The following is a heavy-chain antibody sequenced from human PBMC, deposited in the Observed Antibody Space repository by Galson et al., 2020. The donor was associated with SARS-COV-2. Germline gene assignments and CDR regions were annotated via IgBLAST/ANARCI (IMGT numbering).Heavy chain of an antibody. CDR3: ARCTPSGYGMDV. Sequence: SETLSLTCAVYGGSFSGYYWSWIRQPPGKGLEWIGEINHSGSTNYNPSLKSRVTISVDTSKNQFSLKLSSVTAADTAVYYCARCTPSGYGMDVWGQGTTVTVSS. J-gene: IGHJ6*02. CDR1: GGSFSGYY. D-gene: IGHD2-2*01. CDR2: INHSGST. V-gene: IGHV4-34*01.